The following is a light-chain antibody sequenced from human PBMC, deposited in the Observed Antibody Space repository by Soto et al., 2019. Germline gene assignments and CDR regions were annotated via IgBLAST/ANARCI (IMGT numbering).Light chain of an antibody. CDR3: QSYNDSHFA. V-gene: IGKV3-15*01. J-gene: IGKJ2*01. CDR1: ESLFGF. Sequence: EIVLTQSPATLSVSPGDRVTLSCRASESLFGFLAWYQQKPGQSPRLLIYGVSTRATGIPPRFSGSGSATDFTLTISSLQSEDFAVYFCQSYNDSHFASGLGTKLEI. CDR2: GVS.